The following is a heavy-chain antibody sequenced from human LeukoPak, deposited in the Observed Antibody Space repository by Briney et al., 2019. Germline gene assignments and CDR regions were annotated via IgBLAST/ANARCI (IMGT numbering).Heavy chain of an antibody. J-gene: IGHJ4*02. CDR3: AKVLSLWDAGEFDY. CDR1: GFTFSDTW. D-gene: IGHD7-27*01. CDR2: IRSDGSDT. Sequence: GGSLRLSCAASGFTFSDTWMHWVRQAPGKGLVWVSRIRSDGSDTRYAESVKGRFTISRDNSKNTLYLQMNSLRAEDTAVYYCAKVLSLWDAGEFDYWGQGTLVTVSS. V-gene: IGHV3-74*01.